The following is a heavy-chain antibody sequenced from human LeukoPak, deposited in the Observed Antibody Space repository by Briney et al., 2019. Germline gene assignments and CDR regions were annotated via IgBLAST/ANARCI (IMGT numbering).Heavy chain of an antibody. V-gene: IGHV3-64D*06. CDR2: ISSNGGST. CDR3: VKDRTMVRGVMLYYYYGMDV. J-gene: IGHJ6*04. CDR1: GFTFSSYA. D-gene: IGHD3-10*01. Sequence: GGSLRLSCSASGFTFSSYAMHWVRQAPGKGLEYVSAISSNGGSTYYAGSVKGRFTIPRDNSKNTLYLQMSSLRAEDTAVYYCVKDRTMVRGVMLYYYYGMDVWGKGTTVTVSS.